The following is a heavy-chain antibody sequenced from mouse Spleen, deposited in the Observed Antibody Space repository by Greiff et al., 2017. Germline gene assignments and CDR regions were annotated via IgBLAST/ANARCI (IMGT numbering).Heavy chain of an antibody. Sequence: QVQLKQSGPELVKPGASVKISCKASGYAFSSSWMNWVKQRPGKGLEWIGRIYPGDGDTNYNGKFKGKATLTADKSSSTAYMQLSSLTSEDSAVYFCARGYGNSWYFDVWGAGTTVTVSS. J-gene: IGHJ1*01. CDR2: IYPGDGDT. CDR1: GYAFSSSW. CDR3: ARGYGNSWYFDV. V-gene: IGHV1-82*01. D-gene: IGHD2-1*01.